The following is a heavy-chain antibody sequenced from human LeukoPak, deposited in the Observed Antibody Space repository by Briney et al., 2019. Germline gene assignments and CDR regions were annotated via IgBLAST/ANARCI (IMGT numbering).Heavy chain of an antibody. CDR2: IKQDGSEK. D-gene: IGHD3-22*01. CDR3: ARGPRYYYDSSGYSYFDY. J-gene: IGHJ4*02. CDR1: GFSFSTYW. Sequence: SGGSLRLSCVASGFSFSTYWMSWVRQAPGKGLEWVANIKQDGSEKYYVDSVKGRFTISRDNAKNSLYLQMNSLRAEDTAVYYCARGPRYYYDSSGYSYFDYWGQGTLVTVSS. V-gene: IGHV3-7*01.